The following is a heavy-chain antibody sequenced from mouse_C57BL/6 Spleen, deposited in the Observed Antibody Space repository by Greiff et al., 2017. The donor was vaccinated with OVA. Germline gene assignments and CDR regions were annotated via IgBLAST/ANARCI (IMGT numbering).Heavy chain of an antibody. CDR3: ARNALLRRTDYYAMDY. D-gene: IGHD1-1*01. V-gene: IGHV2-2*01. J-gene: IGHJ4*01. CDR2: IWSGGST. Sequence: VQLQQSGPGLVQPSQSLSITCTVSGFSLTSYGVHWVRQSPGKGLAWLGVIWSGGSTDYNAAFITRLVISKDTSKSQVFFKMNSLQADDTAIYYCARNALLRRTDYYAMDYWGQGTSVTVSS. CDR1: GFSLTSYG.